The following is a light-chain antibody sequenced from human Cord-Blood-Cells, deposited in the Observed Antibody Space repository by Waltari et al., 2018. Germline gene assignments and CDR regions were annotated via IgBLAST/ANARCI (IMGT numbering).Light chain of an antibody. CDR3: SSYTSSSTQHAV. Sequence: QSALTQPASVSGSPGQSITISCTGTSSDVGGYNYVSWYKQHPGKAPKLMIYDVSNRPSGVSNRFSGSESGNTASLTISGLQAEDEADYYCSSYTSSSTQHAVFGGGTQLTVL. J-gene: IGLJ7*01. CDR1: SSDVGGYNY. V-gene: IGLV2-14*03. CDR2: DVS.